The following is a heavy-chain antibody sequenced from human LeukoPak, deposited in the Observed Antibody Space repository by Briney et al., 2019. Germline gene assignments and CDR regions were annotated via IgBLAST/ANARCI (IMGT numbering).Heavy chain of an antibody. Sequence: GGSLRLSCAASGFTFSSYGMYWVRQAPGKGLEWVAVIWYDGSNKYYADSVKGRFTISRDNSKNTLYLQMNSLRAEDTAVYYCARDPQIGAEYFQHWGQGTLVTVSS. D-gene: IGHD3-22*01. J-gene: IGHJ1*01. CDR2: IWYDGSNK. V-gene: IGHV3-33*01. CDR1: GFTFSSYG. CDR3: ARDPQIGAEYFQH.